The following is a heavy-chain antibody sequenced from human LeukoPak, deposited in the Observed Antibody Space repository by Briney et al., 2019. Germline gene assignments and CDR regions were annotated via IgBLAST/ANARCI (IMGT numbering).Heavy chain of an antibody. D-gene: IGHD2-2*01. J-gene: IGHJ4*02. Sequence: GGSLRLSCSSSGVTFGDYAISWVRQAPGKGLEWVGFIRSNTYGGTTDYAASLKGRFTISRDDSKSVAYLQMNSLKTEDTAVYYCTRAPRYCSSTSCSPPVDSWGQGALVTVSS. CDR3: TRAPRYCSSTSCSPPVDS. CDR1: GVTFGDYA. CDR2: IRSNTYGGTT. V-gene: IGHV3-49*04.